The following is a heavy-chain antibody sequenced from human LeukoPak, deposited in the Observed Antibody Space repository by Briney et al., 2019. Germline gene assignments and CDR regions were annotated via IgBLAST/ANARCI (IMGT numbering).Heavy chain of an antibody. J-gene: IGHJ4*02. CDR3: ARVPLRLLEPFDY. D-gene: IGHD3-3*01. V-gene: IGHV4-34*01. CDR2: ISHRGRT. Sequence: SETLSLTCAVYGGSVSGYYWSWIRQPPGKGLEWIGEISHRGRTHYNPSLESRVSMSVDTSKNQFALKLNSVTAADTAVYYCARVPLRLLEPFDYWGQGILVTVSS. CDR1: GGSVSGYY.